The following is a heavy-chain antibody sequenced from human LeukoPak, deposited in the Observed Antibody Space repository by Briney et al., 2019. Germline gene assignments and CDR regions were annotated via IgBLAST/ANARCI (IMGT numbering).Heavy chain of an antibody. V-gene: IGHV3-7*01. Sequence: TGGSLRLSCAASGFTFSSHWMSWVRQAPGKGLEWVAHIKQDGSEKQYMDSVRGRFTISRDNTKNSMYLQMDSLRAEDTAVYYCAKDSAVVVPAATDAFDIWGRGTMVTVSS. D-gene: IGHD2-2*01. CDR1: GFTFSSHW. CDR2: IKQDGSEK. J-gene: IGHJ3*02. CDR3: AKDSAVVVPAATDAFDI.